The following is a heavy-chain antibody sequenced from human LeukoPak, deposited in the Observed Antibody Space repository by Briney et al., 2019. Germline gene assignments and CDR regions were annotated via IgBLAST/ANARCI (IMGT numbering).Heavy chain of an antibody. CDR2: VTGSGGAT. J-gene: IGHJ5*02. Sequence: QPGGSLRLSCAASGFTFSNYAMTWVRQPPGPGLEWISSVTGSGGATFYAASVRGRFIISRDNSRGTLHLQMDCLRAEGTAVYYGAKGVSAGKVDWFDPWGQGTLVTVSS. D-gene: IGHD6-13*01. CDR1: GFTFSNYA. CDR3: AKGVSAGKVDWFDP. V-gene: IGHV3-23*01.